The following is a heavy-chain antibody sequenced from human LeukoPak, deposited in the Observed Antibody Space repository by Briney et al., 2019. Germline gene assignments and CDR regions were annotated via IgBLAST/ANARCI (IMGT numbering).Heavy chain of an antibody. D-gene: IGHD4-23*01. J-gene: IGHJ5*02. CDR3: ARDNSVEDTAWWFDP. CDR1: GYTFTSYY. CDR2: INPSGGST. V-gene: IGHV1-46*01. Sequence: GASVKVSYKASGYTFTSYYMHWVRQAPGQGLEWMGIINPSGGSTSYAQKFQGRVTMTRDMSTSTDYMELSSLRSEDTAVYYCARDNSVEDTAWWFDPWGQGTLVTVSS.